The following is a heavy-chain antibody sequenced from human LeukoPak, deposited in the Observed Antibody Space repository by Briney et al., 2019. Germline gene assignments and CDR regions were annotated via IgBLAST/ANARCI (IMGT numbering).Heavy chain of an antibody. CDR2: ISYDGSNK. V-gene: IGHV3-30-3*01. D-gene: IGHD1-26*01. J-gene: IGHJ4*02. CDR1: GLTFSSSW. CDR3: ARGGRAYYFDY. Sequence: PGGSLRLSCAVSGLTFSSSWMDWVRQAPGKGLEWVAVISYDGSNKYYADSVKGRFTISRDNSKNTLYLQMNSLRAEDTAVYYCARGGRAYYFDYWGQGTLVTVSS.